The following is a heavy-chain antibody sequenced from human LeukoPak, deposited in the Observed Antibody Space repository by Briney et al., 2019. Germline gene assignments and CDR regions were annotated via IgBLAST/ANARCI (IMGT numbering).Heavy chain of an antibody. CDR1: GFTFSTYS. Sequence: GGSLRLSCAASGFTFSTYSMNWVRQAPGKGLEWVSSLSPGSSYIYYADSVKGRFSISRDNAKNSLNLEMNSLRAEDTAVYYCARESGRTWGYFDYWGQGTLVSVSS. J-gene: IGHJ4*02. D-gene: IGHD2-15*01. V-gene: IGHV3-21*01. CDR3: ARESGRTWGYFDY. CDR2: LSPGSSYI.